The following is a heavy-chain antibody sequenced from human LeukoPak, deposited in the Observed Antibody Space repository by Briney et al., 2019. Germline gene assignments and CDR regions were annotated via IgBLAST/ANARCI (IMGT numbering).Heavy chain of an antibody. CDR3: AGLNGYDPYYFDY. J-gene: IGHJ4*02. CDR2: INPNSGGT. CDR1: GYSFTGYY. Sequence: GSSMKVSCKASGYSFTGYYMHWVRQAPGQGLEWMGCINPNSGGTDYAQKVQGRVTMTRDTAISKAYLELSRLTFDDTAVYYCAGLNGYDPYYFDYGGEGTLVGVSS. D-gene: IGHD5-12*01. V-gene: IGHV1-2*02.